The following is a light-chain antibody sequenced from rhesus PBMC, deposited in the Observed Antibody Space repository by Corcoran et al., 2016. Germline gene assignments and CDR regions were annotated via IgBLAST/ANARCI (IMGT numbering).Light chain of an antibody. CDR2: YAS. Sequence: DIQMTQSPSSLSASVGDKVTITCHASQDVRYRLAWFQQKPGRAPKALIYYASRLQRGVPSRFSGSGSGTDYTLTISRLQPEDVATYYCHQYADLPYTFGQGTKVEIK. V-gene: IGKV1-19*01. J-gene: IGKJ2*01. CDR1: QDVRYR. CDR3: HQYADLPYT.